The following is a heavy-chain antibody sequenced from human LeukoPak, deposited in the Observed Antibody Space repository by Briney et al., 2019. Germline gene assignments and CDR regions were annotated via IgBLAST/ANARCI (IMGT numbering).Heavy chain of an antibody. CDR3: ARDGVSALNLYSDL. Sequence: YPSETLSLTCTVSGGSISSYYWSWIRQPPGKGLDWIGYIYYSGSTDYNPSLKSRVIISVDTSKNQFSLSLISVTAADTAVYYCARDGVSALNLYSDLWGRGTLVTVSS. D-gene: IGHD3-3*01. V-gene: IGHV4-59*01. J-gene: IGHJ2*01. CDR1: GGSISSYY. CDR2: IYYSGST.